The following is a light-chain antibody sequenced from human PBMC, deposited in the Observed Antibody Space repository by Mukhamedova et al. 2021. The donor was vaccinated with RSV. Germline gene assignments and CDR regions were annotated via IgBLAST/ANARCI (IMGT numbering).Light chain of an antibody. Sequence: QSVGTYLAWYQHKPGQAPRLLISDTTNRATGVPARFSGSGSGTDFTLTVSSLEPEDSAVYYCQQRGSFLYTFGHGTKL. V-gene: IGKV3-11*01. J-gene: IGKJ2*01. CDR1: QSVGTY. CDR3: QQRGSFLYT. CDR2: DTT.